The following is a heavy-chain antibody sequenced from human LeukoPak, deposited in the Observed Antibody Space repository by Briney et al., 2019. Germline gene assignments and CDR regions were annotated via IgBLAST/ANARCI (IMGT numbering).Heavy chain of an antibody. CDR2: IYYSGTT. CDR3: GRLSGGYSYGKWYLDL. J-gene: IGHJ2*01. D-gene: IGHD5-12*01. Sequence: SETLSLTCTVSGGSIGKTSYYWGWIRQPPGKGLEWIGNIYYSGTTYYNPSLKSRVTISVDTSKNQFSLTLSSVTAADTAVYYYGRLSGGYSYGKWYLDLWGRGTLVTVSS. CDR1: GGSIGKTSYY. V-gene: IGHV4-39*07.